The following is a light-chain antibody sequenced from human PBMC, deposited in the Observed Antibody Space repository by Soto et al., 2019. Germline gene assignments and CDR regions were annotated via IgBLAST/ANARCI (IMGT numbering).Light chain of an antibody. V-gene: IGKV1-5*03. CDR2: KAS. J-gene: IGKJ1*01. CDR1: QSISTY. CDR3: QQYNTYSRT. Sequence: DLQMTQSPSTLSASVGDRVTITCRASQSISTYLAWYQQKPGKAPKLLIYKASNLETGVPSRFSGSGSGTEFTLTISSLPPDDPATYYCQQYNTYSRTFGLGTKVEI.